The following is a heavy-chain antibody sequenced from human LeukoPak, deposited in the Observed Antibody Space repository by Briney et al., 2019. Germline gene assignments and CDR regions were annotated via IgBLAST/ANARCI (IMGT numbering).Heavy chain of an antibody. J-gene: IGHJ3*01. V-gene: IGHV3-7*01. CDR2: IKQDESEK. D-gene: IGHD2-2*01. CDR1: GFTFSSYS. CDR3: ARLSDSISCFGFDV. Sequence: GGSLRLSCAASGFTFSSYSMSWVRQAPGKGLEWVANIKQDESEKYYVGSVRGRFTISRDNAKNSLYLQMNSLRADDTAVYYCARLSDSISCFGFDVWGHGTTVTVSS.